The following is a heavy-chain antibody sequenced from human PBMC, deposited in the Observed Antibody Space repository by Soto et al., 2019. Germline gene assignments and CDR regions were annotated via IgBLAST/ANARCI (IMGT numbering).Heavy chain of an antibody. CDR3: ARDRGPDYGDYGECWFDP. D-gene: IGHD4-17*01. V-gene: IGHV1-3*01. J-gene: IGHJ5*02. CDR1: GYTFTSYA. CDR2: INAGNGNT. Sequence: ASVKVSCKASGYTFTSYAMHWVRQAPGQRLEWMGWINAGNGNTKYSQKFQGRVTITRDTSASTAYMELSSLRSEDTAVYYCARDRGPDYGDYGECWFDPWGQGTLVTVSS.